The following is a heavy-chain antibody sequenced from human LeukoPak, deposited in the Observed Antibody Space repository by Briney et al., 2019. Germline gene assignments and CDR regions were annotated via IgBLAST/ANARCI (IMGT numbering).Heavy chain of an antibody. J-gene: IGHJ4*02. CDR1: GFTVSSDS. V-gene: IGHV3-53*01. Sequence: GGSLRLSCTVSGFTVSSDSMSWVRQAPGKGLEWVSFIYSGGSTHYSDSVKGRFTISRDNSKNTLYLQMNSLRAEDTAVYYCAKEETWYSGSYTYYWGQGTLVTVSS. CDR2: IYSGGST. CDR3: AKEETWYSGSYTYY. D-gene: IGHD1-26*01.